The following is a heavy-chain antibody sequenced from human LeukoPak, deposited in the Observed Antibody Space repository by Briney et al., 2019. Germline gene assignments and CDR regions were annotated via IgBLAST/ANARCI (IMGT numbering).Heavy chain of an antibody. J-gene: IGHJ4*02. V-gene: IGHV4-59*01. CDR1: NSSISTYY. CDR2: IDYRGST. D-gene: IGHD3-16*01. Sequence: SETLSLTCTVSNSSISTYYWTWIRQTPGKGLEWIGYIDYRGSTNHNPSLKSRVTISVDSSKKQFSLRVTSVTAADTAVYYCAAGAPKFLRLIYWGRGTPVTVSS. CDR3: AAGAPKFLRLIY.